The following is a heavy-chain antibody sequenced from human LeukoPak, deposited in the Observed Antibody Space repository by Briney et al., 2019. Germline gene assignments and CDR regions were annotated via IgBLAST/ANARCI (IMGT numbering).Heavy chain of an antibody. V-gene: IGHV3-7*01. J-gene: IGHJ5*02. CDR2: IKQDGSEK. CDR1: GFTFSSYW. D-gene: IGHD3-22*01. CDR3: ARQEGSGYSGGWFDP. Sequence: PGGSLRLSCAASGFTFSSYWMSWVRQAPGKGLEWVANIKQDGSEKYYVDSVKGRFTISRDNAKNSLYLQMNSLRAEDTAVYYCARQEGSGYSGGWFDPWGQGTLVTVSS.